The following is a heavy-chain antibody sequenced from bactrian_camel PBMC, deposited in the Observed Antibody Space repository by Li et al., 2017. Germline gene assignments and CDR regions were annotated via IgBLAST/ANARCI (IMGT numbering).Heavy chain of an antibody. J-gene: IGHJ6*01. CDR3: AARGPYCYTKLSVRDFTY. CDR2: IASDGST. Sequence: HVQLVESGGGSVQAGGSLRLSCAASREIPDMRCIGWFRQNPGKEREGVAAIASDGSTNYVVSVQGRFTISKDNAKNTVYLQMNSLKPEDTAMYYCAARGPYCYTKLSVRDFTYWGQGTQVTVS. CDR1: REIPDMRC. V-gene: IGHV3S53*01. D-gene: IGHD2*01.